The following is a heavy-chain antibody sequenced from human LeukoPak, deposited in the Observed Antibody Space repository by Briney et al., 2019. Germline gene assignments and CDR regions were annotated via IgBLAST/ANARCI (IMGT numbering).Heavy chain of an antibody. CDR3: AELGITMIGGV. CDR1: GFTFSSYW. V-gene: IGHV3-74*01. J-gene: IGHJ6*04. CDR2: INSDGSST. Sequence: GGSLRLSCAASGFTFSSYWIHWVRHAPGKGLVWVSRINSDGSSTTYADSVKGRFTISRDNAKNTLYLQMNSLRAEDTAVYYCAELGITMIGGVWGKGTTVTISS. D-gene: IGHD3-10*02.